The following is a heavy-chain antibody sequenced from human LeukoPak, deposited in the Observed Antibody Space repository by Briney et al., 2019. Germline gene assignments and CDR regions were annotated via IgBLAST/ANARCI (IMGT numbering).Heavy chain of an antibody. CDR1: GFTFSSYW. CDR2: INSDGSST. J-gene: IGHJ4*02. Sequence: PGGSLRLSCAASGFTFSSYWMHWVRQAPGKGLVWVSRINSDGSSTSYPDSVKGRFTISRDNAKNTLYLQMNSLRAEDTAVYYCARDSSSSPNFDYWGQGTLVTVSS. D-gene: IGHD6-13*01. V-gene: IGHV3-74*01. CDR3: ARDSSSSPNFDY.